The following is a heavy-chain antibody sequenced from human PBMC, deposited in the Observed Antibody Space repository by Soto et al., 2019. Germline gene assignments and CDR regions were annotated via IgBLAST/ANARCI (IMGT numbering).Heavy chain of an antibody. Sequence: SETLSLTCTVSGGSISSYYWSWIRQPAGKGLEWIGRIYTSGSTNYNPSLKSRVTMSVDTSKNQFSLKLSSVTAADTAVYYCARDGGLAVAGSFDYWGQGTLVTVSS. CDR2: IYTSGST. D-gene: IGHD6-19*01. J-gene: IGHJ4*02. CDR3: ARDGGLAVAGSFDY. V-gene: IGHV4-4*07. CDR1: GGSISSYY.